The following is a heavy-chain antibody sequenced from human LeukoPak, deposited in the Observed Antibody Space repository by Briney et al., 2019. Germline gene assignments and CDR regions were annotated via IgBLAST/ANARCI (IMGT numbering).Heavy chain of an antibody. V-gene: IGHV3-66*01. CDR1: GFTVSSNY. CDR3: ARDWRYCSGGSCFLYYGMDV. Sequence: PGGSLGLSCAASGFTVSSNYMSWVRQAPGKGLEWVSVIYSGGSTYYADSVKGRFTISRDNSKNTLYLQMNSLRAEDTAVYYCARDWRYCSGGSCFLYYGMDVWGQGTTVTVSS. D-gene: IGHD2-15*01. J-gene: IGHJ6*02. CDR2: IYSGGST.